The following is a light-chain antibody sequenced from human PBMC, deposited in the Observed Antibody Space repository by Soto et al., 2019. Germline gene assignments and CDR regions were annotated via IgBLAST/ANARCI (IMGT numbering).Light chain of an antibody. CDR3: QQRSDWPIT. CDR2: GAS. V-gene: IGKV3D-20*02. J-gene: IGKJ5*01. Sequence: EIKLTQSPGTLSLSPGDRATLXCRTSQNFGSTSLAWYQQKRGQAPRFLIYGASSRTTGIPDRFSGSGSGTDFTLTITSLEPEDFAVYSCQQRSDWPITFGQGTRLEIK. CDR1: QNFGSTS.